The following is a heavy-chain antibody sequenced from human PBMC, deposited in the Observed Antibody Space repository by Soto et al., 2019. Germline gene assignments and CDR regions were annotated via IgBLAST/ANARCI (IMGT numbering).Heavy chain of an antibody. V-gene: IGHV1-69*02. J-gene: IGHJ4*02. D-gene: IGHD2-15*01. Sequence: QVQLVQSGTEVKKPGSSVAVSCQASAGTFNNHSLSWVRQAPGQGLEWMGRSIPILDRADYSQKFQGRLTLTVDKSTSTADMELSSLTSEDTAVYYCVIDLGYFDFWGQGTLVTVSS. CDR1: AGTFNNHS. CDR3: VIDLGYFDF. CDR2: SIPILDRA.